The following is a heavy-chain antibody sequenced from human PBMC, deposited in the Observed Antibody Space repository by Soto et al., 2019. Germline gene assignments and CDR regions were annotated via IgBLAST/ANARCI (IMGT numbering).Heavy chain of an antibody. V-gene: IGHV1-69*13. J-gene: IGHJ5*02. CDR3: AQSLVVPAAPRYNWFDP. CDR1: GGTCSIYA. CDR2: IIPIFGTA. D-gene: IGHD2-2*01. Sequence: SVKVSCKASGGTCSIYAISWVLQAPLQGLDWMGGIIPIFGTANYAQKFQGRVTITADESTSTAYMELSSLRSEDTAVYYCAQSLVVPAAPRYNWFDPWGQGTLVTVS.